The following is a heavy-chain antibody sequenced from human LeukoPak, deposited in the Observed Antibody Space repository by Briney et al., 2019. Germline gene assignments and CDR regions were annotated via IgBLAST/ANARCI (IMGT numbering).Heavy chain of an antibody. CDR2: MNPNSGNT. Sequence: ASVKVSCKASGGTFSSYAISWVRQAPGQGLEWMGWMNPNSGNTGYAQKFQGRVTMTRNTSISTAYMELSSLRSEDTAVYYCATFVVVPAAKVLFDYWGQGTLVTVSS. D-gene: IGHD2-2*01. J-gene: IGHJ4*02. CDR3: ATFVVVPAAKVLFDY. V-gene: IGHV1-8*02. CDR1: GGTFSSYA.